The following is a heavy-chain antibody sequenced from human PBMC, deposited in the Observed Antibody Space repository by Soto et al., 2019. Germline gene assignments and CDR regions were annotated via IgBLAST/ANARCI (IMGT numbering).Heavy chain of an antibody. D-gene: IGHD6-19*01. CDR2: ISWNSGSI. CDR1: GFTFDDYA. V-gene: IGHV3-9*01. J-gene: IGHJ6*02. CDR3: AKDLSLGWSVPEFPPYYYYYGMDV. Sequence: EVQLVESGGGLVQPGRSLRLSCAASGFTFDDYAMHWVRQAPGKGLEWVSGISWNSGSIGYADSVKGRFTISRNNAKNSLYLQMNSLRAEDTALYYCAKDLSLGWSVPEFPPYYYYYGMDVWGQGTTVTVSS.